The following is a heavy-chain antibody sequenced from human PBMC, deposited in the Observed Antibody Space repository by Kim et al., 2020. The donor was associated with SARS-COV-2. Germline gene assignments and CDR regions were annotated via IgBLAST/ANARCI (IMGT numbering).Heavy chain of an antibody. CDR2: MNPNSGNT. J-gene: IGHJ4*02. D-gene: IGHD3-16*02. V-gene: IGHV1-8*01. Sequence: ASVKVSCKASGYTFTSYDINWVRQATGQGLEWMGWMNPNSGNTGYAQKFQGRVTMTRNTSISTAYMELSSLRSEDTAVYYCARGYYDYVWGSYRIKGVPQYWGQGTLVTVSS. CDR3: ARGYYDYVWGSYRIKGVPQY. CDR1: GYTFTSYD.